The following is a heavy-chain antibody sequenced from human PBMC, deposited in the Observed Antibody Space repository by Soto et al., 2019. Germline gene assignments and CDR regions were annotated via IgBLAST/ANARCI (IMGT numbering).Heavy chain of an antibody. CDR3: ARHAACSSIRCFSGYFDL. D-gene: IGHD2-15*01. Sequence: SETLSLTCTVSGGSVSSNSYSWGWIRQYPGKELEWIGTIYSSENTYYNTSLLSRVTISVDTSKNQFSLKLSSVTDADTAVYYCARHAACSSIRCFSGYFDLWGRGTLVT. CDR2: IYSSENT. V-gene: IGHV4-39*01. J-gene: IGHJ2*01. CDR1: GGSVSSNSYS.